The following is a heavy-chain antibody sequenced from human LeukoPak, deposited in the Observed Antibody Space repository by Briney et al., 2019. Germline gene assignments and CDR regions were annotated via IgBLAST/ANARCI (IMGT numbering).Heavy chain of an antibody. CDR3: ARARRSDSSWYDY. CDR1: GGTFSSYA. J-gene: IGHJ4*02. Sequence: SVTVSCKASGGTFSSYAISWVRQAPGQGLEWMGRIIPILGIVNYAQRFQGSVTITADKSTTTVFMELSSLRSEDTAVYFCARARRSDSSWYDYWGQGTLVSVSS. D-gene: IGHD6-13*01. CDR2: IIPILGIV. V-gene: IGHV1-69*04.